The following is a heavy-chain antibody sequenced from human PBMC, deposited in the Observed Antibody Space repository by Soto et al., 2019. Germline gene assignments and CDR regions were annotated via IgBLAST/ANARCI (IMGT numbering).Heavy chain of an antibody. CDR3: AKDLIGIRLYCISTSCYGDYYYYYMDV. Sequence: GGSLRLSCAASGFTFSSYAMSWVRQAPGKGLEWVSAISGSGGSTYYADSVKGRFTISRDNSKNTLYLQMNSLRAEDTAVYYCAKDLIGIRLYCISTSCYGDYYYYYMDVWGKGTTVTAP. CDR1: GFTFSSYA. D-gene: IGHD2-2*01. CDR2: ISGSGGST. J-gene: IGHJ6*03. V-gene: IGHV3-23*01.